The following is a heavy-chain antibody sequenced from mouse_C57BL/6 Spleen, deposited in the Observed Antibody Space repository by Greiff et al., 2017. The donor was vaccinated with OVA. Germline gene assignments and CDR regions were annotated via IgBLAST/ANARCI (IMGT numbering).Heavy chain of an antibody. Sequence: EVQRVESGGGLVQSGRSLRLSCATSGFTFSDFYMEWVRQAPGKGLEWIAASRNKANDYTTEYSASVKGRFIVSRDTSQSILYLQMNALRAEDTAIYYCARDLYGSSFFAYWGQGTLVTVSA. CDR2: SRNKANDYTT. J-gene: IGHJ3*01. V-gene: IGHV7-1*01. CDR3: ARDLYGSSFFAY. CDR1: GFTFSDFY. D-gene: IGHD1-1*01.